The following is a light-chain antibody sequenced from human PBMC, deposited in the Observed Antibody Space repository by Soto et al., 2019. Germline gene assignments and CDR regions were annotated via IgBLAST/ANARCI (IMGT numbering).Light chain of an antibody. V-gene: IGLV2-14*01. CDR2: DVS. CDR3: TSYTSSSIPYV. J-gene: IGLJ1*01. Sequence: QSALTQPASVSGSPGQSITISCAGTSSDVGGYTYVSWYQQHPGKAPKLMIYDVSNRPSGVSNRFSGSKSGNTASLTISGLQAEDEADYYCTSYTSSSIPYVFGGGTKVTVL. CDR1: SSDVGGYTY.